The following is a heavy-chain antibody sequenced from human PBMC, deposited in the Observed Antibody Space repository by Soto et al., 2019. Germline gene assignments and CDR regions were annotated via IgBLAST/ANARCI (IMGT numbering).Heavy chain of an antibody. CDR2: IWYDGRNK. D-gene: IGHD3-22*01. J-gene: IGHJ4*01. Sequence: SCKASGFTFSSYGMHWVRQAPGKGLEWVAVIWYDGRNKYYADSVKGRFTISRDNSKNTLYLQMNSLRAEDTAVYYCAGSSGYYFFDYWGHGTLVTVSS. V-gene: IGHV3-33*01. CDR1: GFTFSSYG. CDR3: AGSSGYYFFDY.